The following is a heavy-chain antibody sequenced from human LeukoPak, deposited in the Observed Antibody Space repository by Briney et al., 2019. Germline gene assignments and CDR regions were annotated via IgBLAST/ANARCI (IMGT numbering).Heavy chain of an antibody. CDR2: INPNSGGT. Sequence: ASVKVSCKASGYTFTGYYMHWVRQAPGQGLEWMGWINPNSGGTNYAQKFQGRVTLTRDTSINTDYMELSRLRSDDTAVYYCAKEDSGSSIDYWGQGTLVTVSS. CDR1: GYTFTGYY. CDR3: AKEDSGSSIDY. D-gene: IGHD1-26*01. V-gene: IGHV1-2*02. J-gene: IGHJ4*02.